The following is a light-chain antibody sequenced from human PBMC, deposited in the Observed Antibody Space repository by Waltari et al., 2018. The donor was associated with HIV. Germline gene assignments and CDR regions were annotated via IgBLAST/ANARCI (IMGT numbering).Light chain of an antibody. J-gene: IGLJ3*02. CDR1: SSDVGAYNY. V-gene: IGLV2-14*01. CDR2: EVS. CDR3: SSYTSSSTLV. Sequence: QSALTQPASVSGSPGQSITISCTGTSSDVGAYNYVSWYQQHPDKAPKLIIYEVSIRPSGVSNRFAGSKSGNTASLTISGLQAEDEADYFCSSYTSSSTLVFGGGTKLTVL.